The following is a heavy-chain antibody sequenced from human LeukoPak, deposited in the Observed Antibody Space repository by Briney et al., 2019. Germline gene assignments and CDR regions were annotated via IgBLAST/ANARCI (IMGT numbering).Heavy chain of an antibody. CDR3: ATPPTGYDFWSGYLGDAFDI. D-gene: IGHD3-3*01. J-gene: IGHJ3*02. Sequence: QPGRSLRLSCAATGFTFRSYGMHWVRQAPGKGLEWVAIIWYDGTNKYYAQSVKGRFTISRDNSKNNLDLQMNSPRAEDTAVYYCATPPTGYDFWSGYLGDAFDIWGQGTMVTVSS. CDR2: IWYDGTNK. CDR1: GFTFRSYG. V-gene: IGHV3-33*01.